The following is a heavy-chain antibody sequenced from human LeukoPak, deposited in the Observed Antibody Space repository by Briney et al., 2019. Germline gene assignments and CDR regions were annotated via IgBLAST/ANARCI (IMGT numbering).Heavy chain of an antibody. D-gene: IGHD3-3*01. CDR3: ARTAEQRDFWSGNTNGYNWFDP. J-gene: IGHJ5*02. CDR1: GYTFTSYG. CDR2: ISAYNGNT. Sequence: ASVKVSCKASGYTFTSYGISWVRQAPGQGLDWMGWISAYNGNTNYAQKLQGRVTMTTDTSTSTAYMELRSLRSDDTAVYYCARTAEQRDFWSGNTNGYNWFDPWGRGTLVTVSS. V-gene: IGHV1-18*01.